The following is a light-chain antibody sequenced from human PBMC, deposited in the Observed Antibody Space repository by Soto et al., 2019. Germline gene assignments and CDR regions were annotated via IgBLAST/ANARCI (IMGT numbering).Light chain of an antibody. CDR2: EVT. CDR3: SSYTRSSTLYV. Sequence: QSALTQPASVSGSPGQSITISCTGTSSDVGAYNYVCWYKQHPGKAPQLMIYEVTNRPSGVSDRFSGSKSGNTASLTISGLQAEDEGDYYCSSYTRSSTLYVFGTGTKLTVL. J-gene: IGLJ1*01. CDR1: SSDVGAYNY. V-gene: IGLV2-14*01.